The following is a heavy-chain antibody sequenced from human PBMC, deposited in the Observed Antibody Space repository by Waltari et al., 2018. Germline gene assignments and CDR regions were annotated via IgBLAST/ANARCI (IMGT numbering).Heavy chain of an antibody. J-gene: IGHJ4*02. CDR1: GYNFASSW. CDR3: ARRGDELLDY. CDR2: IYPGDSDT. V-gene: IGHV5-51*03. Sequence: EVQLVQSRAEVKKPGESLRISCKGSGYNFASSWIAWVRQMPGKGLEWMGLIYPGDSDTRYSPSCQGQVIISADKSISTAYLQWSSLKASDTAIYYCARRGDELLDYWGQGTLVTVSS. D-gene: IGHD1-7*01.